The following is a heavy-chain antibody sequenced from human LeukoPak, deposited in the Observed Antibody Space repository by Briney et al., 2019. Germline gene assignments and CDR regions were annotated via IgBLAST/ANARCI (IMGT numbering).Heavy chain of an antibody. CDR1: GFTFSSYG. Sequence: GRSLRLSCAASGFTFSSYGMHWVRQAPGKGLEWVAVISHDGSNEYYADSVRGRFTISRDNSKNTLYLQLNSLGAEDTAVYYCAKEGYYGSGSFPDHWGQRTPVTVSP. CDR3: AKEGYYGSGSFPDH. CDR2: ISHDGSNE. V-gene: IGHV3-30*18. J-gene: IGHJ4*02. D-gene: IGHD3-10*01.